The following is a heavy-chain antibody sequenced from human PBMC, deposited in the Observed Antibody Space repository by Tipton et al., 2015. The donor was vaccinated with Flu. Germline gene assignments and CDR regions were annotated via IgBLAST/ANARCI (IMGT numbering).Heavy chain of an antibody. CDR2: IKEDGSEK. CDR3: ARDQSIAAAGQDS. J-gene: IGHJ4*02. Sequence: SLRLSCAASGFIFTDYWMAWVRQAPGKGLEWVANIKEDGSEKYYADSVEGRFTISRDNAKNSLFLQMNSMRDEDTAVYTCARDQSIAAAGQDSWGQGALVTVSS. D-gene: IGHD6-13*01. V-gene: IGHV3-7*01. CDR1: GFIFTDYW.